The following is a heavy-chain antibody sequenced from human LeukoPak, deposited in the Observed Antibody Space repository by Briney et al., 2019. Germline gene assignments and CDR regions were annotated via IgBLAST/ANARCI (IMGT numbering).Heavy chain of an antibody. CDR1: GFTFSSYA. Sequence: PGGSLRLSCAASGFTFSSYAMHWVRQAPGKGLEWVAVISYDGSNKYYADSVKGRFTISRDNSKNTLYLQMNSLRAEDTAVYYCAKKSGSDEYDLDCWGQGTLVTVSS. J-gene: IGHJ4*02. CDR2: ISYDGSNK. D-gene: IGHD3-3*01. CDR3: AKKSGSDEYDLDC. V-gene: IGHV3-30-3*02.